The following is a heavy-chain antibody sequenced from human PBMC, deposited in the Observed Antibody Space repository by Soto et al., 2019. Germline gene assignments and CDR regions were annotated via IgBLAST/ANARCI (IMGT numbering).Heavy chain of an antibody. CDR2: ISGSGGST. V-gene: IGHV3-23*01. J-gene: IGHJ4*02. Sequence: PGGSLRLSCAASGFTFSSYAMSWVRQAPGKGLEWVSAISGSGGSTYYADSVKGRFTISRDNSKNTLYLQMNSLRAEDTAVYYCAKGCPPYCTNGVCGFDYWGQGTLVTVSS. CDR3: AKGCPPYCTNGVCGFDY. CDR1: GFTFSSYA. D-gene: IGHD2-8*01.